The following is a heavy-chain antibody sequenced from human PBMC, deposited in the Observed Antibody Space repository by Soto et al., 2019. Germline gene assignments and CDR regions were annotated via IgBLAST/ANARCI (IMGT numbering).Heavy chain of an antibody. D-gene: IGHD4-4*01. Sequence: HPGGSLRLSCAASGFTYSSYAMSWVRQAPGKGLEWVSGISGGGDSTYYADSVKGRFTISRDNAKNTLYLQMNSLSDEDTAVYYCARGLPNYSSFDSWGQGTLVTVSS. V-gene: IGHV3-23*01. CDR1: GFTYSSYA. CDR2: ISGGGDST. J-gene: IGHJ4*02. CDR3: ARGLPNYSSFDS.